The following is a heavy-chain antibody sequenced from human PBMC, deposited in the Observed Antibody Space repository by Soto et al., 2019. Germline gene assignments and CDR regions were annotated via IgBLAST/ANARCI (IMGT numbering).Heavy chain of an antibody. D-gene: IGHD2-2*01. J-gene: IGHJ6*02. CDR2: IYYSGST. CDR1: GGAISISSYY. Sequence: PSETLSLTCTVSGGAISISSYYLGWIRQPPGKGLEWIGSIYYSGSTYYNPSLKSRVTISVDTSKNQFSLKLSSVTAADTAVYYCAEYQTPLTGGYLFGYDYGMDVWGQGTRAPVSS. V-gene: IGHV4-39*01. CDR3: AEYQTPLTGGYLFGYDYGMDV.